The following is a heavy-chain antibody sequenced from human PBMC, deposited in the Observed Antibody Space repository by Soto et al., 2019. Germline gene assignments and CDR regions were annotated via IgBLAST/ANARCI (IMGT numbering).Heavy chain of an antibody. Sequence: GGSLRLSCVASGFTFSSYGMNWVRQAPGKGLEWVSAITGSGGGIYYADSVKGRFTISRDNSKNTLFLQMISPGAEDTAVYYCAKDFIPSTGTGLLSDVWGKGTTVTVSS. CDR2: ITGSGGGI. CDR1: GFTFSSYG. D-gene: IGHD6-13*01. V-gene: IGHV3-23*01. CDR3: AKDFIPSTGTGLLSDV. J-gene: IGHJ6*04.